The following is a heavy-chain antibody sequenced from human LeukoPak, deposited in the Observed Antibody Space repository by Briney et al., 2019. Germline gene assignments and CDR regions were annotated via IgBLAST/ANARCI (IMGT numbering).Heavy chain of an antibody. CDR3: ARDWTAVAEYFFDY. V-gene: IGHV3-30*04. CDR1: GFSFSNSA. CDR2: ISYDGSNK. D-gene: IGHD6-19*01. Sequence: PGGSLRLSCAASGFSFSNSAMHWVRQASGKGLEWVAVISYDGSNKHYADSVKGRFTISRDNSKNTLYLQMNSLRAEDTAVYFCARDWTAVAEYFFDYWGQGTLVTVSS. J-gene: IGHJ4*02.